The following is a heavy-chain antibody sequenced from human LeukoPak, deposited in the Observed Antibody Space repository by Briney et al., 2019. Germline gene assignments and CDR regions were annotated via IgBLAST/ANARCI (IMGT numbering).Heavy chain of an antibody. CDR2: IYYSGST. Sequence: PSETLSLTCTVSGGSISSSDYYWGWIRQPPGKGLEWIGYIYYSGSTNYNPSLKSRVTISVDTSKNQFSLKLSSVTAADTAVYYCARSVGGGYYDFWSGYYTPFDYWGQGTLVTVSS. D-gene: IGHD3-3*01. J-gene: IGHJ4*02. CDR1: GGSISSSDYY. CDR3: ARSVGGGYYDFWSGYYTPFDY. V-gene: IGHV4-61*05.